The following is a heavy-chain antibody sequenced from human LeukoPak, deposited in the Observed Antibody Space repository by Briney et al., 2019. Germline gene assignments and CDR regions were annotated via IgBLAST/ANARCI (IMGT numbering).Heavy chain of an antibody. CDR1: GGSFSGYY. D-gene: IGHD2-21*02. V-gene: IGHV4-34*01. CDR2: INHSGST. J-gene: IGHJ4*02. Sequence: SETLSLTCAVYGGSFSGYYWSWIRQPPGKGLEWIGEINHSGSTNYNPSLKSRVTILVDTSKNQFSLKLNSVTAADSTVYYCAGTCGGDCYFDYWGQGTLVTVSS. CDR3: AGTCGGDCYFDY.